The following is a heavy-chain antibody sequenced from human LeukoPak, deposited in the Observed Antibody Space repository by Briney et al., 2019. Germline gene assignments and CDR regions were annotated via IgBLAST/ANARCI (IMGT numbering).Heavy chain of an antibody. V-gene: IGHV3-48*03. CDR3: AREIVSAVAGNFDY. Sequence: GGSLRLSCAASGFTISSYEMNWVRQAPGKGLEWVSYISSSGSTRTYADSVKGRFTISRDNAKNSLYLEMNSLRAEDTAVYYCAREIVSAVAGNFDYWGQGTLVTVSS. J-gene: IGHJ4*02. CDR2: ISSSGSTR. CDR1: GFTISSYE. D-gene: IGHD6-19*01.